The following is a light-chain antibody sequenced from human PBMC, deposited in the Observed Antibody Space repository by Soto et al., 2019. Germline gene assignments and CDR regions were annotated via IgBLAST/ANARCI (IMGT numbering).Light chain of an antibody. J-gene: IGLJ3*02. CDR1: SGNSSYA. V-gene: IGLV4-69*01. CDR3: QTWGTGLLV. Sequence: QPVLTQSPSASASLGASVKLTCIRSSGNSSYAIAWHQQQPEKGPRYLMKLNSDGSHSKGDGIPDRFSGSSSGAERYLTISSLQSEDEADYYCQTWGTGLLVFGGGTKLTVL. CDR2: LNSDGSH.